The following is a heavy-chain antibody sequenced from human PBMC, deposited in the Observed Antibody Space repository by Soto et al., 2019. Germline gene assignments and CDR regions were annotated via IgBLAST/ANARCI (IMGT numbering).Heavy chain of an antibody. CDR2: ISYDGSNK. J-gene: IGHJ6*02. CDR1: GFTFSSYG. Sequence: PGGSLRLSCAASGFTFSSYGMHWVRQAPGKGLEWVAVISYDGSNKYYADSVKGRFTISRDNSKNTLYLQMNSLRAEDTAVYYCARSFGDSSGYYYDPGVYGMDVWGQGTTVTVSS. V-gene: IGHV3-30*03. D-gene: IGHD3-22*01. CDR3: ARSFGDSSGYYYDPGVYGMDV.